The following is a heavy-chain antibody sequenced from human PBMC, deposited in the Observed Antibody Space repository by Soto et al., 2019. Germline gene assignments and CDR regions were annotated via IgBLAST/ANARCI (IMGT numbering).Heavy chain of an antibody. Sequence: EVQLLDSGGGLVQPGGSLRLSCVASGFTFKSYAMTWVRQAPGKGLEWVSDISGSGDNTYYADSVKGRFTISRDNSKNTLYLQMHSLRAEDTAVYFCAKNRRDIMTGYYNVSPQSWGQGTLVTVSS. CDR2: ISGSGDNT. V-gene: IGHV3-23*01. CDR3: AKNRRDIMTGYYNVSPQS. D-gene: IGHD3-9*01. CDR1: GFTFKSYA. J-gene: IGHJ5*02.